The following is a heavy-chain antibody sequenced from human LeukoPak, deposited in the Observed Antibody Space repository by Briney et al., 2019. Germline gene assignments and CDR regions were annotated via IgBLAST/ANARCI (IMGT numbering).Heavy chain of an antibody. V-gene: IGHV3-30*02. CDR2: IRYDESNK. D-gene: IGHD1-26*01. CDR1: GFTSSSYG. CDR3: AKDPRGATPDYFDY. Sequence: GGSLRLSCAASGFTSSSYGMHWVRQAPGKGLEWVSFIRYDESNKYYADSVRGRFTISRDNSKNTLYLQMNSLRAEDTAVYYCAKDPRGATPDYFDYWGQGTLVTVSS. J-gene: IGHJ4*02.